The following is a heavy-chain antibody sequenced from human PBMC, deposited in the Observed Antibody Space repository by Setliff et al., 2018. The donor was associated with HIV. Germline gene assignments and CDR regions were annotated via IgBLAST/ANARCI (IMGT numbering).Heavy chain of an antibody. Sequence: SVKVSCKASGGTFSSYAISWVRQAPGQGLEWMGGIIPIFGTANYAQKFQGRVTITRDTSASTAYLELSSLRSEDTAVYYCARVDYYDSSGYWHFDYWGQGTLVTVSS. CDR3: ARVDYYDSSGYWHFDY. CDR1: GGTFSSYA. J-gene: IGHJ4*02. CDR2: IIPIFGTA. D-gene: IGHD3-22*01. V-gene: IGHV1-69*05.